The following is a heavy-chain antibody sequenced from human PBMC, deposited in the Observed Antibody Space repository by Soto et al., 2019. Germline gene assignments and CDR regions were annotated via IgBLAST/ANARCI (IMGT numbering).Heavy chain of an antibody. CDR3: ARGARGYYYMDV. D-gene: IGHD3-10*01. Sequence: EVQLVESGGGLVQPGGSLRLSCAASGFTFTDYWMHWVRQVPGEGLVWVSRVKYDVSSTNYADSVKGPFTISRDNAKNTLYLQMNSLRNEDTAVYFCARGARGYYYMDVWGKGTTVTVSS. J-gene: IGHJ6*03. CDR2: VKYDVSST. V-gene: IGHV3-74*01. CDR1: GFTFTDYW.